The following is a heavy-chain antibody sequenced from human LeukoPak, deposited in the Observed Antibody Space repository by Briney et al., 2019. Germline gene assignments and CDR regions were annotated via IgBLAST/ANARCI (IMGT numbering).Heavy chain of an antibody. CDR1: GFTFSSYE. J-gene: IGHJ4*02. CDR2: IEQVGSEI. V-gene: IGHV3-7*01. Sequence: GGSLRLSCAASGFTFSSYEMMWVRQAPGKGLEWVANIEQVGSEIYYVDSVKGRFTISRDNAKNSLYLQMNSLRAEDTAVYYCARDKVVGPTQFDYWGQGALVTVSS. D-gene: IGHD1-26*01. CDR3: ARDKVVGPTQFDY.